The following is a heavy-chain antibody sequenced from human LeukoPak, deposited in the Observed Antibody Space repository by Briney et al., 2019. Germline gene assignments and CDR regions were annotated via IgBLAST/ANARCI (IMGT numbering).Heavy chain of an antibody. V-gene: IGHV4-34*01. D-gene: IGHD6-19*01. CDR1: GGSFSGYY. J-gene: IGHJ4*02. CDR3: AREPYSSGWSPGYYFDY. Sequence: SETLSLTCAVYGGSFSGYYWSWIRQPPGKGLEWIGEIYHGGSTNYNSSLKSRVTISIDTSKNQFSLKLSSVTAADTAVYYCAREPYSSGWSPGYYFDYWGQGTLVTVSS. CDR2: IYHGGST.